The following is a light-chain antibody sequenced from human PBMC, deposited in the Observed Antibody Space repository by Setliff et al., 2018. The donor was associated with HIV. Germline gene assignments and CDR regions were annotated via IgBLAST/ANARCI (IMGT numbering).Light chain of an antibody. Sequence: QSVLTQPASVSGSPGQSITISCTGTTSDVGGYNYVSWYQQHPGKAPKLIIYEVKNRPSGVSNRFSGSKSGNTASLTISGLQADDEADYYCSSYAITNTLPFGTGTKVTVL. CDR2: EVK. J-gene: IGLJ1*01. CDR1: TSDVGGYNY. CDR3: SSYAITNTLP. V-gene: IGLV2-14*01.